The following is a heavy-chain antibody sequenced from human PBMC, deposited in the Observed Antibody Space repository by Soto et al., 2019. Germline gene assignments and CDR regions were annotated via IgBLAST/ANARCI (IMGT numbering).Heavy chain of an antibody. J-gene: IGHJ6*03. D-gene: IGHD3-3*01. CDR3: SRQASDFWSGKPQYYMDV. Sequence: EVQLVESGGGWVQPGGSLKLSCAASGFTFSGSAMHWVRQASGKGLEWVGRIRSKGNNYATAYGASLKGRFTISRDDSKNTAYLQMNSLNTEDTAVYYCSRQASDFWSGKPQYYMDVWGKGTTVTVSS. CDR2: IRSKGNNYAT. CDR1: GFTFSGSA. V-gene: IGHV3-73*01.